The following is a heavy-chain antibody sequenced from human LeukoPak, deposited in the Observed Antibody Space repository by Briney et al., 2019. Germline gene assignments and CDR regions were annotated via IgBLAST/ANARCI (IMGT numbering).Heavy chain of an antibody. V-gene: IGHV4-4*07. Sequence: PSETLSLTCTVSGGSITSYYWSWVRQPAGKGLEWIGRIFISESTNYNPSLKSRVTMSVDTSKNQFSLKLSSVTAADTAVYYCARGVTSGYTLKNYYYYYMDVWGKGTTVTISS. J-gene: IGHJ6*03. D-gene: IGHD5-12*01. CDR2: IFISEST. CDR1: GGSITSYY. CDR3: ARGVTSGYTLKNYYYYYMDV.